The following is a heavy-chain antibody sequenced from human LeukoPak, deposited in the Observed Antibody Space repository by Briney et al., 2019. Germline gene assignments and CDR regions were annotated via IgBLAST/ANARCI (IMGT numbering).Heavy chain of an antibody. V-gene: IGHV3-23*01. CDR3: AKRVYGSGSYYDFDY. CDR2: ISGSGGST. CDR1: GFTFSSYA. Sequence: GGSLRLSCAASGFTFSSYAMSWVRQAPGKGLEWVSAISGSGGSTYYADSVKGRFTISRDNSKNTLYLQMNSLRAEDTAVYYCAKRVYGSGSYYDFDYWGQGTLVTVSS. J-gene: IGHJ4*02. D-gene: IGHD3-10*01.